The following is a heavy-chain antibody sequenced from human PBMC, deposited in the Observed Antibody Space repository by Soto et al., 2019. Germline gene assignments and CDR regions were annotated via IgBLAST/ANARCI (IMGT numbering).Heavy chain of an antibody. CDR2: ISSSSSYI. V-gene: IGHV3-21*01. Sequence: EVQLVESGGGLVKPGGSLRLSCAASGFTFSSYSMNWVRQAPGKGLEWVSSISSSSSYIYYADSVKGRFTISRDNAKNSRYLQMNSLRAEDTAVYYSARDSVITFGGVIVRKYFDYWGQGTLVTVSS. CDR1: GFTFSSYS. J-gene: IGHJ4*02. D-gene: IGHD3-16*02. CDR3: ARDSVITFGGVIVRKYFDY.